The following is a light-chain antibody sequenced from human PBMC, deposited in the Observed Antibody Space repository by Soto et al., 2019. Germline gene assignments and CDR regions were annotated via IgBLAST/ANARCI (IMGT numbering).Light chain of an antibody. CDR3: QQSYSTLYT. J-gene: IGKJ2*01. CDR2: AAS. V-gene: IGKV1-39*01. CDR1: QSISSY. Sequence: DIQMTQSPSSLSASVGDRVTITCRASQSISSYLNWYQQKPGKAPKLLIYAASSLQSGVPSRFSGSGSGTGFTLTISSLQPEDFATYYCQQSYSTLYTFGKGTKLEIK.